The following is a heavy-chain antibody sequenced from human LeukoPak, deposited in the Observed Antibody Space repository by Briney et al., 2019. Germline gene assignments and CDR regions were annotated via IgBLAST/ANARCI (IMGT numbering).Heavy chain of an antibody. CDR1: GYSFTSYW. Sequence: GESLKISCKGSGYSFTSYWIGWVRQMPGKGLEWMGIIYPGDSDTRYSPSFQGQVTISADKSISTAYLQWSSLKASDTAMYCCARLPRITMVRGPLDYWGQGTLVTVSS. CDR3: ARLPRITMVRGPLDY. V-gene: IGHV5-51*01. CDR2: IYPGDSDT. J-gene: IGHJ4*02. D-gene: IGHD3-10*01.